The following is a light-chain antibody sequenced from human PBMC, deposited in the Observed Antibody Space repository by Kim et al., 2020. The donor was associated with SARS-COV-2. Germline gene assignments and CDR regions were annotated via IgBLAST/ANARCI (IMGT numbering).Light chain of an antibody. CDR2: SNN. Sequence: QSVLTQSPSASGTPGQRLSISCSGSSSNVGNNNVNWYQQLPGSAPKLLIYSNNRRPSGVPDRFSGSKSGTSASLAISGLQSEDEADYYCAAWDDSLKGPVFGGGTQLTVL. V-gene: IGLV1-44*01. J-gene: IGLJ3*02. CDR1: SSNVGNNN. CDR3: AAWDDSLKGPV.